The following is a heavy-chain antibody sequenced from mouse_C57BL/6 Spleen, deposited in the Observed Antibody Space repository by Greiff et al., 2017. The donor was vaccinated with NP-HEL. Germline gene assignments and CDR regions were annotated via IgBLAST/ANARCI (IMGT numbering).Heavy chain of an antibody. CDR2: ISSGGSYT. J-gene: IGHJ4*01. V-gene: IGHV5-6*02. CDR3: ARRLALYYAMDY. CDR1: GFTFSSYG. Sequence: EVKLMESGGDLVKPGGSLKLSCAASGFTFSSYGMSWVRQTPDKRLEWVATISSGGSYTYYPDSVKGRFTISRDNAKNTLYLQMSSLKSEDTAMYYCARRLALYYAMDYWGQGTSVTVSS.